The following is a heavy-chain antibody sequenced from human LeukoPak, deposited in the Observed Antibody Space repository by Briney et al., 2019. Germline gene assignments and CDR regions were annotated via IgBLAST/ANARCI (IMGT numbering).Heavy chain of an antibody. Sequence: PGGSLRLSCVASGFTFSSYWMSWVRQAPGKGLEWVANIREDGSEKYYVDSVKGQFTISRDNAKNSLFLQMDSLRAEDTAVYYCARDLAGHYYGSGSSFDYWAREPWSPSPQ. CDR1: GFTFSSYW. CDR3: ARDLAGHYYGSGSSFDY. D-gene: IGHD3-10*01. V-gene: IGHV3-7*01. CDR2: IREDGSEK. J-gene: IGHJ4*02.